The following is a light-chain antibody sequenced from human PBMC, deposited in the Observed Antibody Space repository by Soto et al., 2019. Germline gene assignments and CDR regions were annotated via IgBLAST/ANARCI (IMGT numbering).Light chain of an antibody. CDR3: QQFNTYPLT. Sequence: DIQLTQSPSFLSASVGDRVTITCRASQGINDYLAWYQQKPGKAPKLLNYAASTLQSEVPSRFSGSASGTEFTLSISRLQPEDFATYYCQQFNTYPLTFGGGTKVEVK. V-gene: IGKV1-9*01. CDR2: AAS. CDR1: QGINDY. J-gene: IGKJ4*01.